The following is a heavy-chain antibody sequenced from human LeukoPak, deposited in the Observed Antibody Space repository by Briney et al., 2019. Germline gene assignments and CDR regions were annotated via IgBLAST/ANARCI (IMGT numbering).Heavy chain of an antibody. CDR2: ISSDGRST. V-gene: IGHV3-64*01. CDR3: ARGSSATRRLDY. CDR1: GFTFNSYA. J-gene: IGHJ4*02. D-gene: IGHD2-2*01. Sequence: GGSLRLSCAGSGFTFNSYAMHWVRQAPGKGLEYVSAISSDGRSTYYASSVKGRFTISRDNSKNTLYLQMGSLRAEDMAVYYCARGSSATRRLDYWGQGTQVTVSS.